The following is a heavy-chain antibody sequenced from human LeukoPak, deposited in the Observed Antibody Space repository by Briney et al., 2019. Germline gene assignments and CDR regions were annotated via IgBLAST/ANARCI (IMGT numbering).Heavy chain of an antibody. CDR3: ATQGLRSSDDY. V-gene: IGHV4-34*01. CDR1: GGSFSGYY. CDR2: INHSGST. D-gene: IGHD2-21*02. Sequence: SETLSLTCAVYGGSFSGYYWSWIRQPPGKGLEWIGEINHSGSTNYNPSLKSRVTISVDTSKNQFSLKLSSVTAADTAVYYCATQGLRSSDDYWGKGTLVTVSS. J-gene: IGHJ4*02.